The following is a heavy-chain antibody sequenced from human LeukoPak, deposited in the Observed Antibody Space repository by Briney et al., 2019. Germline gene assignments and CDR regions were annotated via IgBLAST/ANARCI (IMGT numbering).Heavy chain of an antibody. Sequence: SVKVSCKASGGTFSSYAISWVRQAPGQGLEWMGGIIPIFGTANYAQKFQGRVTITTDEPTSTAYMELSSLRSEDTAVYYCARGIAARPSWFDPWGQGTLVTVSS. CDR1: GGTFSSYA. J-gene: IGHJ5*02. D-gene: IGHD6-6*01. CDR3: ARGIAARPSWFDP. CDR2: IIPIFGTA. V-gene: IGHV1-69*05.